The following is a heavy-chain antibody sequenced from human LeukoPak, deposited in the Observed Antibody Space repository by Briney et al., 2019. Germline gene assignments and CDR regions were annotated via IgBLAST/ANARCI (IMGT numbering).Heavy chain of an antibody. CDR1: GYTFTNYY. D-gene: IGHD3-22*01. V-gene: IGHV1-46*01. CDR2: INPSGGST. Sequence: ASVKVSCKASGYTFTNYYMHWVRQAPGQGLEWMGIINPSGGSTSYAQKFQGRVTMTRDTSTSTVYMELSSLRSEDTAVYYCARESYDSSGSYFDSAEYFQHWGQGTLVTVSS. J-gene: IGHJ1*01. CDR3: ARESYDSSGSYFDSAEYFQH.